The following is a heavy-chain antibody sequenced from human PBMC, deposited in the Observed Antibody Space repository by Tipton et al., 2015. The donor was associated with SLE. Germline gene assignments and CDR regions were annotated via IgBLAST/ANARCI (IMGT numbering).Heavy chain of an antibody. J-gene: IGHJ4*02. D-gene: IGHD5-12*01. CDR1: GGSISSSSYY. V-gene: IGHV4-39*07. CDR3: ARRGYDIRFSD. CDR2: ISYSGSP. Sequence: TLSLTCTVSGGSISSSSYYWGWIRQPPGKGLEWIGSISYSGSPYYNPSLKSRVTISVDTSKNQFSLKLSSVTAADTAVYYCARRGYDIRFSDWGQGTLVTVSS.